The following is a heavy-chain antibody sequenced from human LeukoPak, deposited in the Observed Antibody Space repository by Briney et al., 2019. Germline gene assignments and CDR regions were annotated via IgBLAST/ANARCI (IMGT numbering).Heavy chain of an antibody. CDR3: VKDRGRYSSGHNGMDV. CDR2: IGWDSGSI. CDR1: GFIFDDYA. D-gene: IGHD6-19*01. J-gene: IGHJ6*02. Sequence: PGRSLRLSCAASGFIFDDYAMHWVRQAPGKGLEWVSGIGWDSGSIDYAASLKGRFTISRDNAKNSLCLQMNSLKAEDTALYYCVKDRGRYSSGHNGMDVWGQGTTVTVSS. V-gene: IGHV3-9*01.